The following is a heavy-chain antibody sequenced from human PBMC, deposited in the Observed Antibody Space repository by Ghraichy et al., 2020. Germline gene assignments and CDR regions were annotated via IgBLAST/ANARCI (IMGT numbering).Heavy chain of an antibody. CDR1: GFTFGSYS. V-gene: IGHV3-48*02. D-gene: IGHD4-23*01. J-gene: IGHJ6*02. Sequence: GESLNISCVGSGFTFGSYSMNWVRQSPGKGLEWVSYITSSSRIKSYADSVKGRFTISRDNAQNSLYLQMNSLRDDDTAVYYCARASTVVRFYYYDGMDVWGQGTTVTVSS. CDR2: ITSSSRIK. CDR3: ARASTVVRFYYYDGMDV.